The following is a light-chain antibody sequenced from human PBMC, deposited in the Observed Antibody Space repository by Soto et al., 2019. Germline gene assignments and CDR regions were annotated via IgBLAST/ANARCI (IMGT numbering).Light chain of an antibody. CDR2: DAS. CDR1: QDIQNY. CDR3: QQHHDFPYT. Sequence: DIQMTHSPSSLSASVGDRVTITCQASQDIQNYINWYQHTPGKAPKLLIFDASHLQPGVASRFSGRASGTEFLLTIISLHPEDFAPYFCQQHHDFPYTFGQGTKLDI. V-gene: IGKV1-33*01. J-gene: IGKJ2*01.